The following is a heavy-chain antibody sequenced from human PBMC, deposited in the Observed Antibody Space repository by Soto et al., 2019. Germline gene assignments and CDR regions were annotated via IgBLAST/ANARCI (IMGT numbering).Heavy chain of an antibody. CDR3: ARDYLVSSRATYYDFWSGYSGYYYYGMDV. V-gene: IGHV3-30-3*01. Sequence: GGSLRLSCAASGFTFSSYAMHWVRQAPGKGLEWVAVISYDGSNKYYADSVKGRFTISRDNSKNTLNLQMNSLRAEDTAVYYCARDYLVSSRATYYDFWSGYSGYYYYGMDVWGQGTTVTVSS. CDR1: GFTFSSYA. J-gene: IGHJ6*02. CDR2: ISYDGSNK. D-gene: IGHD3-3*01.